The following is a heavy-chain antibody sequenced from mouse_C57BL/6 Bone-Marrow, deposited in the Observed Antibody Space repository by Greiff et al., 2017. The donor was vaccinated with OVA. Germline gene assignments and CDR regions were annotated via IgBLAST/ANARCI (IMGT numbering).Heavy chain of an antibody. J-gene: IGHJ1*03. V-gene: IGHV1-15*01. CDR3: TREGGNYVWYFDV. D-gene: IGHD2-1*01. Sequence: QVQLKESGAELVRPGASVTLSCKASGYTFTDYEMHWVKQTPVHGLEWIGAIDPETGGTAYNQKFKGKAILTADKSSSTAYMELRSLTSEDSAVYYCTREGGNYVWYFDVWGTGTTVTVSS. CDR1: GYTFTDYE. CDR2: IDPETGGT.